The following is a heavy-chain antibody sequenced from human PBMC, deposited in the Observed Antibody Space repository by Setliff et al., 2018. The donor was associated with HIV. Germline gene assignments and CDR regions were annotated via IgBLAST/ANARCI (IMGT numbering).Heavy chain of an antibody. D-gene: IGHD6-19*01. Sequence: PGGSLRLSCVASGFTFSRYEMNWVRQAPGKGPEWISYIDSSSSIIHYADSVRGRFTISRDNDQNTLYLQMNSLRVEDTAVYYCARDLPGIAVAGNGDFDCWGQGTLVTVSS. V-gene: IGHV3-48*03. CDR1: GFTFSRYE. CDR3: ARDLPGIAVAGNGDFDC. J-gene: IGHJ4*02. CDR2: IDSSSSII.